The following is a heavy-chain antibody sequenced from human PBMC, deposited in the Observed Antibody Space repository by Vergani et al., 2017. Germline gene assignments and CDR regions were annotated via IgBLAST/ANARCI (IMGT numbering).Heavy chain of an antibody. D-gene: IGHD2-15*01. CDR3: ARSRPYCTSGSCPAI. J-gene: IGHJ4*02. Sequence: QVQLQESGPGVVKPSQTLSLTCTVSGESIRSGSHYWSWIRQPAGKGPEWIGHIHTGGSTDPNPSFKSRVSISVDTSKSQFSLKLNSVTVADTAVYYCARSRPYCTSGSCPAIWGQGTLVTVSS. CDR1: GESIRSGSHY. V-gene: IGHV4-61*09. CDR2: IHTGGST.